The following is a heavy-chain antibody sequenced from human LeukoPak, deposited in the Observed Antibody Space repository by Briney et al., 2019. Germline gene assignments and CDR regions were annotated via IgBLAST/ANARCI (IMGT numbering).Heavy chain of an antibody. V-gene: IGHV3-64D*06. CDR1: GFRFSAYA. D-gene: IGHD5-24*01. J-gene: IGHJ6*02. CDR2: ISPNGDNT. Sequence: GGSLRLSCSASGFRFSAYAMHWVRQAPGKGLEYVSAISPNGDNTYYADSVRGRFSISRGNSKNTLYLQMSSLRPEDTAVYYCVRGWRNMDVWGQGTTVTVSS. CDR3: VRGWRNMDV.